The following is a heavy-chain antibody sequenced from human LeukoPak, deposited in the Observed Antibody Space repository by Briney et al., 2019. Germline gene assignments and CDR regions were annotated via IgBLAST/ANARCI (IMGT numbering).Heavy chain of an antibody. V-gene: IGHV1-18*01. CDR2: IFIYNGDT. D-gene: IGHD1-1*01. Sequence: GASVKVSCKASGYTFISYGISWVRQAPGQGLEWVGWIFIYNGDTKYEKKFQGRVTMTTDSSTNTVYLELRSLRSDDTAVYYCARGKEREPFDFWGQGTLVTVSS. J-gene: IGHJ4*02. CDR1: GYTFISYG. CDR3: ARGKEREPFDF.